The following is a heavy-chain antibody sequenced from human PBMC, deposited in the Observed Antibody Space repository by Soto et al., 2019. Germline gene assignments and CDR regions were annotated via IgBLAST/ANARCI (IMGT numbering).Heavy chain of an antibody. CDR1: GYSFTSYW. J-gene: IGHJ6*02. V-gene: IGHV5-10-1*01. D-gene: IGHD1-1*01. Sequence: PGESLKISCRCSGYSFTSYWISLVRQMPGKGLEWTGRIDPSDSYTNYSPSFQGHVTISADKSISTAYLQWSSLKASDTAMYYCASLQDQVDYGMDVWGQGTTVTVS. CDR2: IDPSDSYT. CDR3: ASLQDQVDYGMDV.